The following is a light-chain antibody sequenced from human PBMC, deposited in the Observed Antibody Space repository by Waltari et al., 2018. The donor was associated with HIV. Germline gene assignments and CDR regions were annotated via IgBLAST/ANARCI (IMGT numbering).Light chain of an antibody. V-gene: IGLV1-47*01. J-gene: IGLJ3*02. CDR1: NSNIGSNS. CDR3: AVWDDSLRGGV. CDR2: GDD. Sequence: QSVVTQPPSASGTPGQRVVISCSGSNSNIGSNSVNWYQQVPGAAPKIPIYGDDQRFSGVPDRFSGSKSATSAALAISELRSEDEADYYCAVWDDSLRGGVFGGGTKLTVL.